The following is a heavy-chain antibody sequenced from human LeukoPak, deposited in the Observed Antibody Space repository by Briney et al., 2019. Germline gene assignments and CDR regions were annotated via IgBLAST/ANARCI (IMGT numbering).Heavy chain of an antibody. D-gene: IGHD2-21*01. J-gene: IGHJ3*02. CDR1: GFSFSDYG. CDR2: MQYDGSVI. Sequence: PGGSLRLSCAASGFSFSDYGTHWVRQAPGKGLEWVTFMQYDGSVIFYADSVKGRFTISRDNAKNSLYLQMNSLRAEDTAVYYCARDESGDNDAFDIWGQGTMVTVSS. V-gene: IGHV3-30*02. CDR3: ARDESGDNDAFDI.